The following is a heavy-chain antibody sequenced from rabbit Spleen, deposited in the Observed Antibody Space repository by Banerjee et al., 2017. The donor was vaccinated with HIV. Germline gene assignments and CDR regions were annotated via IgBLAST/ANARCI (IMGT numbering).Heavy chain of an antibody. J-gene: IGHJ4*01. D-gene: IGHD6-1*01. CDR1: GFSFSSSYC. V-gene: IGHV1S45*01. CDR3: ARENYHRYDYGSIDL. CDR2: IDITNGNT. Sequence: QEQLEESGGDLVKPEGSLTLTCTASGFSFSSSYCMSWVRQAPGKGLEWIACIDITNGNTYYASWAKGRFTISKTSSTTVTLQMTSLTAADTATYFCARENYHRYDYGSIDLWGPGTLVTVS.